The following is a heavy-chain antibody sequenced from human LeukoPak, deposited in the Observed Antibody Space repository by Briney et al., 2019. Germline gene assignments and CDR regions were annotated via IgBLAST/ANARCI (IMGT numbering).Heavy chain of an antibody. CDR2: INPNSGGT. CDR1: GYTFTGYY. D-gene: IGHD5-24*01. V-gene: IGHV1-2*02. CDR3: ARLREMATGHFQH. J-gene: IGHJ1*01. Sequence: ASVKVSCKASGYTFTGYYMHWARQAPGQGLEWMGWINPNSGGTNYAQKFQGRVTMTRDTSISTAYMELSRLRSDDTAVYYCARLREMATGHFQHWGQGTLVTVSS.